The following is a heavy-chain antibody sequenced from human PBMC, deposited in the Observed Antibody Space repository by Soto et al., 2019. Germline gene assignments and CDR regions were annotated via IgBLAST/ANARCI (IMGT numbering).Heavy chain of an antibody. Sequence: GASVKVSCKASGYTFTSYGTSWVRQAPGQGLEWMGWISAYNGNTNYAQKLQGRVTMTTDTSTSTAYMELRSLRSDDTAVYYCAREPKYYYDSSGYYGPDYWGQGTLVTVSS. V-gene: IGHV1-18*04. CDR3: AREPKYYYDSSGYYGPDY. CDR2: ISAYNGNT. D-gene: IGHD3-22*01. J-gene: IGHJ4*02. CDR1: GYTFTSYG.